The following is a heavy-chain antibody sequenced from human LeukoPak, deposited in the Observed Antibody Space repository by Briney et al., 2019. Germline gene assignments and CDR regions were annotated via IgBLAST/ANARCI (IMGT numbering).Heavy chain of an antibody. CDR2: INSDGSST. V-gene: IGHV3-74*01. D-gene: IGHD3-10*01. J-gene: IGHJ4*02. CDR3: ARVNDYDSGSLYRPIDY. Sequence: GGSLRLSCAASGFTFSSYWMHWVRQAPGKGLVWVSRINSDGSSTSYADSVKGRFTISRDNAKNTLYLQMNSLRAEDTAVYSCARVNDYDSGSLYRPIDYWGQGTLVTVSS. CDR1: GFTFSSYW.